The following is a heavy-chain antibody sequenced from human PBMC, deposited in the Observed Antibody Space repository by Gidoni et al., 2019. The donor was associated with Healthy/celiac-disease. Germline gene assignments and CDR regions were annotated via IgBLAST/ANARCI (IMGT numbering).Heavy chain of an antibody. D-gene: IGHD3-16*02. CDR1: GGTFSSYA. V-gene: IGHV1-69*01. J-gene: IGHJ4*02. CDR3: ARGTPPSYVWGSYRLDY. Sequence: VKKPGSSVKVSCKASGGTFSSYAISWVRQAPGQGLEWMGGIIPIFGTANYAQKFQGRVTITADESTSTAYMELSSLRSEDTAVYYCARGTPPSYVWGSYRLDYWGQGTLVTVSS. CDR2: IIPIFGTA.